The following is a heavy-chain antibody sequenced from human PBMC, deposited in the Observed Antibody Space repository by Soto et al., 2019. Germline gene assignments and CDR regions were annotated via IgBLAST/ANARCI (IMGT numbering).Heavy chain of an antibody. J-gene: IGHJ5*02. CDR2: IYWDDDK. CDR1: GFSFSTSEVG. V-gene: IGHV2-5*02. D-gene: IGHD3-10*01. Sequence: ITLKESGPILVKHTQTLTLTCTFSGFSFSTSEVGVGWIRQPPGKTLEWLAVIYWDDDKRYSPSLKSRLTITKDTSKNQVVLTMTNMDPVDTATYFCVHRRAGSYGLFDPWAQGTLVTVSS. CDR3: VHRRAGSYGLFDP.